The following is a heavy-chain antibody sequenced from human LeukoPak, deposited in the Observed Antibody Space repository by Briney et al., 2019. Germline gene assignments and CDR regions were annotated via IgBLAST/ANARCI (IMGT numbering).Heavy chain of an antibody. CDR3: TRVGYIDEGIDY. D-gene: IGHD5-24*01. J-gene: IGHJ4*02. Sequence: GGSLRLSCVASGFPFSSYWMTWVRQAPGKGLEWVANIKHDGSKKSYVDSVKGRFTISRDNAKNSLYLQMNSLRAEDTAIYYCTRVGYIDEGIDYWGQGTLVTVSS. CDR2: IKHDGSKK. CDR1: GFPFSSYW. V-gene: IGHV3-7*04.